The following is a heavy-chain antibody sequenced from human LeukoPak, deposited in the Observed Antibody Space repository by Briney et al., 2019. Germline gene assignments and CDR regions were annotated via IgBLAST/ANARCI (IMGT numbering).Heavy chain of an antibody. J-gene: IGHJ4*02. CDR2: ISWNSGTI. Sequence: GGSLRLSCAGSGFIFNNYAMHWVRQPPGKGLEWVSGISWNSGTIDYADSVRGRFTISRDNAKNSLYLQMDSLRVEDTAFYYCAKDNRRHYTSGPNPDSLHWGQGALVTVSS. D-gene: IGHD6-19*01. CDR3: AKDNRRHYTSGPNPDSLH. CDR1: GFIFNNYA. V-gene: IGHV3-9*01.